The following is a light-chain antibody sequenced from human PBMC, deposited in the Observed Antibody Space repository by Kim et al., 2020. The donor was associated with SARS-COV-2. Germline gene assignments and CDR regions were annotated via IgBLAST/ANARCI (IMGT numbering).Light chain of an antibody. CDR2: DVT. V-gene: IGLV2-14*03. CDR1: SSDVGRYNY. J-gene: IGLJ2*01. Sequence: QSALTQPASVSGSPGQSITISCTGTSSDVGRYNYVVWYQQHSGKAPKFIIFDVTKRPSGVSSRFSGSKSGNTASLIISGLQAEDEADYYCGSYTSSNTVVFGGGTKLTVL. CDR3: GSYTSSNTVV.